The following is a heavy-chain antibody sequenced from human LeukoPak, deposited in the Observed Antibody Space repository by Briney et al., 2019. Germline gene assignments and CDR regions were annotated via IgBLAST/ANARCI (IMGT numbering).Heavy chain of an antibody. J-gene: IGHJ4*02. CDR1: GGSLSSSSYY. D-gene: IGHD2-21*02. CDR3: ARSYCGSDCSSGGGIVDY. CDR2: IYYSGST. V-gene: IGHV4-39*01. Sequence: SETLSLTCTVSGGSLSSSSYYWGWVRQPPGKGLEWIGTIYYSGSTYYNPSLKSRVTISVDTSKNQFSLKLSSVTAADTAVYYCARSYCGSDCSSGGGIVDYWGQGTLVTVSS.